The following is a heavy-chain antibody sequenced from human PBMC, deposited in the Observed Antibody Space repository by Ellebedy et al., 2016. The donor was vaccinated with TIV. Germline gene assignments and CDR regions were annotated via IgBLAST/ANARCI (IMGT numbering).Heavy chain of an antibody. CDR3: TRDIGGANSDY. CDR1: GDSITRSSYY. D-gene: IGHD4/OR15-4a*01. CDR2: INHSGST. Sequence: MPSETLSLTCSVSGDSITRSSYYRSWIRQPPGEGLEWIGEINHSGSTNYNPSLKSRVTISVDTSKNQFSLKLSSVTAADTAVYYCTRDIGGANSDYWGQGALVTVSS. J-gene: IGHJ4*02. V-gene: IGHV4-39*07.